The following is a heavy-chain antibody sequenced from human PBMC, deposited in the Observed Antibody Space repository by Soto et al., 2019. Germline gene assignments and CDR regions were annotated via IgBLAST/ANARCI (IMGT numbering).Heavy chain of an antibody. CDR3: ARGSYYYDSSGLDY. CDR2: ISYDGSNK. Sequence: GGSLRLSCAACGFTFSSYGMHWVRQAPGKGLEWVAVISYDGSNKYYADSVKGRFTISRDNSKNTLYLQMNSLRAEDTAVYYCARGSYYYDSSGLDYWGQGTLVTVSS. D-gene: IGHD3-22*01. CDR1: GFTFSSYG. V-gene: IGHV3-30*03. J-gene: IGHJ4*02.